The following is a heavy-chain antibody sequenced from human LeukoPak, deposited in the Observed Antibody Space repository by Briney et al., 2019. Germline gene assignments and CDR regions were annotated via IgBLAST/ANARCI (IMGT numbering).Heavy chain of an antibody. CDR3: ARRKQWLPYNWFDP. V-gene: IGHV1-69*04. J-gene: IGHJ5*02. D-gene: IGHD6-19*01. Sequence: AASVKVSCKASGGTFSSYAISWVRQAPGQGLEWMGRIIPILGIANYAQKFQGRVTITADKSTSTAYMELSSLRSEDTAVYYCARRKQWLPYNWFDPWGQGTLVTVSS. CDR1: GGTFSSYA. CDR2: IIPILGIA.